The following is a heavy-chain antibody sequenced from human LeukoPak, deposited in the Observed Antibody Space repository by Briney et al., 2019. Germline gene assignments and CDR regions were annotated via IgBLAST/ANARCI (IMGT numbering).Heavy chain of an antibody. D-gene: IGHD1-14*01. Sequence: GGSLRLSCAASGFTFDDYGMLWVRQSPGKGLEWVAFIRYDGNVKFYADSMKGRFTISRDNSKNTLYLHINSLRAEDTALYYCVKDNPLDYWGQGTLVIVSS. CDR3: VKDNPLDY. CDR1: GFTFDDYG. CDR2: IRYDGNVK. J-gene: IGHJ4*02. V-gene: IGHV3-30*02.